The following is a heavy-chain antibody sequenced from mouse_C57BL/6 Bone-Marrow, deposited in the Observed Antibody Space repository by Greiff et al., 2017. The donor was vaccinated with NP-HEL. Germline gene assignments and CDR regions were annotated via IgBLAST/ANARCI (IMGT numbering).Heavy chain of an antibody. D-gene: IGHD2-3*01. V-gene: IGHV10-1*01. CDR2: IRSKSNNYAT. CDR1: GFSFNTYA. CDR3: VRQGYDGYYLDY. J-gene: IGHJ2*01. Sequence: EVMLVESGGGLVQPKGSLKLSCAASGFSFNTYAMNWVRQAPGKGLEWVARIRSKSNNYATYYADSLKDRFTISRDDSESMLYLQMNNLKTEDTARYYFVRQGYDGYYLDYWGQGTTLTVSS.